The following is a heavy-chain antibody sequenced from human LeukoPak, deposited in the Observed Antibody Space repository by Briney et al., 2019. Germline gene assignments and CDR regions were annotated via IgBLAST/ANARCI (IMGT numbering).Heavy chain of an antibody. CDR3: ARTNGRDSSSSFKVFDY. D-gene: IGHD6-6*01. CDR1: GFTFSSYA. J-gene: IGHJ4*02. CDR2: ISGSGGST. V-gene: IGHV3-23*01. Sequence: GRSLRLSCAASGFTFSSYAMSWVRQAPGKGLEWVSAISGSGGSTYYADSVKGRFTISRDNSKNTLYLQMNSLRAEDTAVYYCARTNGRDSSSSFKVFDYWGQGTLVTVSS.